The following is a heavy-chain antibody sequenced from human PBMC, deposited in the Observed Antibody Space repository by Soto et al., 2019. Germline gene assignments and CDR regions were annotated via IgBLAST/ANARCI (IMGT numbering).Heavy chain of an antibody. V-gene: IGHV4-31*03. CDR2: ISNSGRT. CDR1: GDSITSGAYY. Sequence: QVQLQESGPGLVKPSQTLSLTCTVSGDSITSGAYYWSWIRQLPGKGLEWIGYISNSGRTYYHPSLKSRLSMSLDTSENQFSLKLTSVTAADTAIYFCARARQYYDCEFDPWGQGILVTVSS. CDR3: ARARQYYDCEFDP. D-gene: IGHD3-22*01. J-gene: IGHJ5*02.